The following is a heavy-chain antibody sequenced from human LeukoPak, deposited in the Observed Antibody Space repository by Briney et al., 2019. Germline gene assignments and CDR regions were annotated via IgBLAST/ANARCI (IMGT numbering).Heavy chain of an antibody. CDR3: ASFSSGWWGSYYGMDV. V-gene: IGHV3-11*01. D-gene: IGHD6-19*01. CDR1: GFTFSDYY. Sequence: GGSLRLSCAASGFTFSDYYMSWIRQAPGKGLEWVSYISSSGSTIYYADSVKGRFTISRDNAKNSLYLQMNSLRAEDTAVYYCASFSSGWWGSYYGMDVWGQGTTVTVSS. J-gene: IGHJ6*02. CDR2: ISSSGSTI.